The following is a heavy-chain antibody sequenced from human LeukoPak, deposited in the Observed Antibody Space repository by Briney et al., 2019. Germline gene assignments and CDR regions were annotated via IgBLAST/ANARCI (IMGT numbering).Heavy chain of an antibody. CDR1: GDSIRHYY. Sequence: SETLSLTCTVSGDSIRHYYWSWIRQPPGKGLEWIGYIYYRGNTNYNPSLKSRVIISIDTSKNQFSLKMSSVTAADTAVYFGARDSAPQYASSSAGFDYWGQGTLVTVSS. CDR3: ARDSAPQYASSSAGFDY. J-gene: IGHJ4*02. CDR2: IYYRGNT. V-gene: IGHV4-59*01. D-gene: IGHD6-6*01.